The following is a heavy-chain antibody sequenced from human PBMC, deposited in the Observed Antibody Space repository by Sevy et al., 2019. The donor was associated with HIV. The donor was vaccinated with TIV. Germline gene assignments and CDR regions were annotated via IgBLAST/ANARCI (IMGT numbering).Heavy chain of an antibody. Sequence: GGSLRLSCAASGFNFSSHKMNWIRQAPGKGLEWVAYISDGGAVIHYADSVKGRFTISRDNSKNSLYLQMNSLGADDTAVYYCAKEGAFWSGYYVDYWGQGTLVTVSS. J-gene: IGHJ4*02. CDR3: AKEGAFWSGYYVDY. CDR2: ISDGGAVI. V-gene: IGHV3-48*03. CDR1: GFNFSSHK. D-gene: IGHD3-3*01.